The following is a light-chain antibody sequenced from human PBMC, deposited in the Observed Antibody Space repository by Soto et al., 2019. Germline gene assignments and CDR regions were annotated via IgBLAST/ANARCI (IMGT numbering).Light chain of an antibody. Sequence: QSVLTQPPSASATPGQRVTFSCFGSSSNIGSNYGYWYQQLPGTAPKLLISRNDERPSGVPDRFSGSKSDTSASLAISGVRSEDEADYYCAAWDDSLSAPVFGGGTKVTVL. CDR1: SSNIGSNY. CDR2: RND. V-gene: IGLV1-47*01. J-gene: IGLJ2*01. CDR3: AAWDDSLSAPV.